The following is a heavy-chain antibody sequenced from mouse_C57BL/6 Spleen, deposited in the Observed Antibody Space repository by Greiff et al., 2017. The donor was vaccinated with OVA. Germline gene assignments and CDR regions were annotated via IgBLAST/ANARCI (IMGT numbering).Heavy chain of an antibody. CDR1: GYTFTSYW. D-gene: IGHD4-1*01. V-gene: IGHV1-55*01. J-gene: IGHJ3*01. CDR3: ARSGWDEGWFAY. CDR2: IYPGSGST. Sequence: QVQLQQPGAELVKPGASVKMSCKASGYTFTSYWITWVKQRPGQGLEWIGDIYPGSGSTNYNEKFKSKATLTVDTSSSTAYMQLSSLTSEDSAVYYCARSGWDEGWFAYWGQWTLVTVSA.